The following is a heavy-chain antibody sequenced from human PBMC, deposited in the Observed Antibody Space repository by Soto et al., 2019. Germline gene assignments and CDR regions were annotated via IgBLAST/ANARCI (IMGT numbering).Heavy chain of an antibody. V-gene: IGHV4-39*01. CDR2: IYYIGST. J-gene: IGHJ4*02. CDR1: GDSINNRIYY. D-gene: IGHD2-21*02. CDR3: ARQRTSVVTQAYFDS. Sequence: SETLSLTCTVTGDSINNRIYYWGWIRQPPGKGLEWIGSIYYIGSTYNNPSLKSRVSMSVDTSKNQFSLKLRSVTAADTALYYCARQRTSVVTQAYFDSWGEGSMVTV.